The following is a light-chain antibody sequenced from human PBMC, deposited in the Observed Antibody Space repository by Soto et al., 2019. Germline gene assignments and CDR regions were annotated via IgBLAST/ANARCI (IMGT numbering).Light chain of an antibody. V-gene: IGKV1-5*01. CDR1: QSISSW. CDR2: DAS. J-gene: IGKJ4*01. Sequence: DIQMTESPSTLYGSVVDRVTITWRASQSISSWLAWYQQKPGKAPKLLIYDASSLESGVPSRFSGSGSGTDFTLTISSLEPEDFAVYYCQQRSNWPPLTFGGGTKVDIK. CDR3: QQRSNWPPLT.